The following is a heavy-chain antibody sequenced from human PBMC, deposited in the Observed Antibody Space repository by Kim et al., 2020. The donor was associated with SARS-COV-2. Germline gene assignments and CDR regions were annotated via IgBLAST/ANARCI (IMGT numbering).Heavy chain of an antibody. CDR1: GGSISSSSYY. CDR3: AKLEVVADIDY. J-gene: IGHJ4*02. D-gene: IGHD2-15*01. CDR2: IYYSGST. Sequence: SETLSLTCTVSGGSISSSSYYWGWIRQPPGKGLEGLGSIYYSGSTYYNPSLKSRVTISVDTSKNQFSLKLSPVTAADTAVYYCAKLEVVADIDYWGQGTLVTVSS. V-gene: IGHV4-39*01.